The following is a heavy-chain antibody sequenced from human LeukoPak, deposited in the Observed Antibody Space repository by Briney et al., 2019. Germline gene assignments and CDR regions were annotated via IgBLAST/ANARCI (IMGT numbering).Heavy chain of an antibody. D-gene: IGHD6-13*01. CDR3: ARDPSRPYSSSWLDY. J-gene: IGHJ4*02. Sequence: GGSLRLSCAASGFTLSSYGMHWVRQAPGKGLEWVAVIWYDGSNKYYADSVKGRFTISRDNSKNTLYLQMNSLRAEDTAVYYCARDPSRPYSSSWLDYWGQGTLVTVSS. V-gene: IGHV3-33*01. CDR2: IWYDGSNK. CDR1: GFTLSSYG.